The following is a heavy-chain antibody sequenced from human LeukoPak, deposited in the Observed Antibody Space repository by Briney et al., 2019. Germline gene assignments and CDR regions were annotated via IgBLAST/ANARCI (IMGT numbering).Heavy chain of an antibody. CDR3: ARRYYGSGSPLGY. CDR1: GGSFSGYY. Sequence: SETLSLTCAVYGGSFSGYYWSWIRQPPGKGLEWIGEINHSGSTNYNPSLKSRVTISVDTSKNQFSLKLSSVTAADTAVYYCARRYYGSGSPLGYWGQGTLSPSPQ. D-gene: IGHD3-10*01. CDR2: INHSGST. J-gene: IGHJ4*02. V-gene: IGHV4-34*01.